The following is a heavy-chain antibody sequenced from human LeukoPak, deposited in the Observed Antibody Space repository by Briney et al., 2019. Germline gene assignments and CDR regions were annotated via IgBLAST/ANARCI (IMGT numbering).Heavy chain of an antibody. CDR3: ARLAEWMARSFIRY. CDR2: ISSSGSTI. Sequence: GGSLRLSCAASGFTFSDYYMSWIRQAPGKGLEWVSYISSSGSTIYYADSVKGRFTISRDNAKNSLYLQMNSLRAEDTAVYYCARLAEWMARSFIRYWGQGTLVTVSS. D-gene: IGHD6-19*01. CDR1: GFTFSDYY. V-gene: IGHV3-11*04. J-gene: IGHJ4*02.